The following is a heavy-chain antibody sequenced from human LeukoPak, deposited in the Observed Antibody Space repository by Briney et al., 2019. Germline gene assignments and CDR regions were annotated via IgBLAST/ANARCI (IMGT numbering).Heavy chain of an antibody. CDR3: ARDSARGYSYGYNAFDI. Sequence: GASVKVSCKASGYNFRNYGIGWVRQAPRQGLEWMGWITACNGNTNYAQKFQGRVTMTTDTSTSTAYMALRSLTSDDTAVYFCARDSARGYSYGYNAFDIWGQGTMVTVSS. CDR2: ITACNGNT. D-gene: IGHD5-18*01. V-gene: IGHV1-18*01. J-gene: IGHJ3*02. CDR1: GYNFRNYG.